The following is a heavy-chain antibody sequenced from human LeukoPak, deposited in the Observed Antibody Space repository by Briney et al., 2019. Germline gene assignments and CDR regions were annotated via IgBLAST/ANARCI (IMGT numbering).Heavy chain of an antibody. CDR1: GFTFSSYE. CDR3: ASRYDFWSGYPDY. CDR2: ISSSGSTI. D-gene: IGHD3-3*01. Sequence: GGSLRLSCAASGFTFSSYEMNWVRQAPGKGLEWGSYISSSGSTIYYADSVKGRFTISRDNAKNSLYLQMNSLRAEDTAVYYCASRYDFWSGYPDYWGQGTLVTVSS. J-gene: IGHJ4*02. V-gene: IGHV3-48*03.